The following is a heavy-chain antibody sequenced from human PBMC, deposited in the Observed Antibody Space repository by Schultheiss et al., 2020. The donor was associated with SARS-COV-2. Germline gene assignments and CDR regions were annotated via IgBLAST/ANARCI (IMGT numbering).Heavy chain of an antibody. CDR2: INHSGST. V-gene: IGHV4-34*01. Sequence: SETLSLTCAVYGGSFSGYYWSWIRQPPGKGLEWIGEINHSGSTYYNPSLKSRVTISVDTSKNQFSLKLSSVTAADTAVYYCAIITERLDDAFDIWGQGTMVTVSS. CDR3: AIITERLDDAFDI. D-gene: IGHD6-19*01. J-gene: IGHJ3*02. CDR1: GGSFSGYY.